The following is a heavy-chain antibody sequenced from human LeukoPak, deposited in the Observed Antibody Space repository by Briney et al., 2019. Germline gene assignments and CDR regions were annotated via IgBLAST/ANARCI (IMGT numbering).Heavy chain of an antibody. V-gene: IGHV4-59*01. Sequence: SEILSLTCTVSGGSISSYYWSWIRQPPGKGLEWIGYIYYSGSTNYNPSLKSRVTISVDTSKNQFSLKLSSVTAADTAVYYCARTSGYMDYWGQGTLVTVSS. CDR3: ARTSGYMDY. D-gene: IGHD6-19*01. J-gene: IGHJ4*02. CDR1: GGSISSYY. CDR2: IYYSGST.